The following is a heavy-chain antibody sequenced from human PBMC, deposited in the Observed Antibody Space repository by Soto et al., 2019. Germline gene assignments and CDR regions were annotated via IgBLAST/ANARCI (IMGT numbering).Heavy chain of an antibody. D-gene: IGHD3-10*01. CDR2: IYSGGST. CDR3: ARSTMEA. J-gene: IGHJ5*02. V-gene: IGHV3-53*01. CDR1: GFTVSSNY. Sequence: GGSLRLSCAASGFTVSSNYMNWVRQAPGKGLEWVSVIYSGGSTNYAASVKGRFTISRDNSRNTLYLEMNSLRAEDTAFCYCARSTMEAWGQGTLVTVSS.